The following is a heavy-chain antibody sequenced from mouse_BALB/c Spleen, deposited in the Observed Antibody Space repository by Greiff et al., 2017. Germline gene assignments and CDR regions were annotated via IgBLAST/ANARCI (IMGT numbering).Heavy chain of an antibody. Sequence: EVKLMESGGGLVKPGGSLKLSCAASGFTFSSYAMSWVRQTPDKRLEWVATISSGGSYTYYPDSVKGRFTISRDNAKNTLYLQMSSLKSEDTAMYYCARHEGYYDAMDYWGQGTSVTVSS. CDR2: ISSGGSYT. V-gene: IGHV5-6*03. CDR1: GFTFSSYA. D-gene: IGHD2-3*01. J-gene: IGHJ4*01. CDR3: ARHEGYYDAMDY.